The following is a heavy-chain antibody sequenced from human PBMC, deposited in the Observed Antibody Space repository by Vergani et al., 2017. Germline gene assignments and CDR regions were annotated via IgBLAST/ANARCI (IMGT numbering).Heavy chain of an antibody. D-gene: IGHD2/OR15-2a*01. Sequence: QVQLQQWGAGLLKPSETLSLTCAVYGGSFSGYYWSWIRQPPGKGLEWIGEINHSGSTNYNPSLKSRVTISVDTSKNQFSLKLSSVTAADTAVYYCARAPFPWWFDPWGQGTLVTVSS. V-gene: IGHV4-34*01. CDR3: ARAPFPWWFDP. CDR2: INHSGST. J-gene: IGHJ5*02. CDR1: GGSFSGYY.